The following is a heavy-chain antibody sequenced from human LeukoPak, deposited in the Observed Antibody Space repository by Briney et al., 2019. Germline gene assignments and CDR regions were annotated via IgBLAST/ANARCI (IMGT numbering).Heavy chain of an antibody. CDR2: INHRGST. CDR1: GGSFSGYY. Sequence: SETLSLTCAVYGGSFSGYYWTWIRQPPGKGLEWIGEINHRGSTNYKPSLKSRVTISGDTSKNQFSLKLSSVTAADTAMYYCARGPPIEPVNLGGYYYFDYWGQGTLVTVSS. CDR3: ARGPPIEPVNLGGYYYFDY. V-gene: IGHV4-34*01. J-gene: IGHJ4*02. D-gene: IGHD3-22*01.